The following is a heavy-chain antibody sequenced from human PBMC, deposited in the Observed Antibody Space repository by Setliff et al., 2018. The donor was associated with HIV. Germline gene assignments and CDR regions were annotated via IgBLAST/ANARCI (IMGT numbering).Heavy chain of an antibody. D-gene: IGHD3-10*01. CDR1: GDSISNGAYY. Sequence: PSETLSLTCSVSGDSISNGAYYWDWIRQPPGKGLEWIGSIYYSGTTYYNPSLKSRVTISVDTSKNQFSLKLSSVTVADTAVYYCASGYGSGTYPGDWGQGTLVTVSS. CDR3: ASGYGSGTYPGD. V-gene: IGHV4-39*07. CDR2: IYYSGTT. J-gene: IGHJ4*02.